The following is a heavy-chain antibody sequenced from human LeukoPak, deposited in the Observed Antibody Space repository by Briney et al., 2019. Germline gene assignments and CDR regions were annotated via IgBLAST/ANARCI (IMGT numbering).Heavy chain of an antibody. CDR2: ISYDGSNK. CDR3: ARDAEDIVGPKGAIDY. V-gene: IGHV3-30*03. J-gene: IGHJ4*02. Sequence: GGSLRLSCAASGFTFSSYGMHWVRQAPGKGLEWVAVISYDGSNKYYADSVKGRFTISRDNSRNTLYLQMNGLRAEDTAVYYCARDAEDIVGPKGAIDYWGQGTLVTVSS. CDR1: GFTFSSYG. D-gene: IGHD2-15*01.